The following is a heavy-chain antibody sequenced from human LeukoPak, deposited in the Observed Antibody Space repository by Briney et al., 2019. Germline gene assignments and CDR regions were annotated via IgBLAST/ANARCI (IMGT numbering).Heavy chain of an antibody. CDR1: GGSISSYY. D-gene: IGHD3-10*01. J-gene: IGHJ6*03. V-gene: IGHV4-59*01. Sequence: SETLSLTCTVSGGSISSYYWSWIRQPPGKGLEWIGYIYYSGSTNYNPSLKSRVTISVDTSKNQFSLKLSSVTAADTAVYYCATQYGSGSYYKGFGGYMDVWGKGTTVTISS. CDR3: ATQYGSGSYYKGFGGYMDV. CDR2: IYYSGST.